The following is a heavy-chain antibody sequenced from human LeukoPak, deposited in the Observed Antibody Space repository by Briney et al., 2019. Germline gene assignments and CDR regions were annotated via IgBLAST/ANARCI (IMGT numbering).Heavy chain of an antibody. CDR1: GGSISSYY. V-gene: IGHV4-4*07. CDR2: IHTSGST. D-gene: IGHD3-22*01. Sequence: SETLSLTCTVSGGSISSYYWSWIRQPAGKGLEWIGRIHTSGSTNYNPSLKSRVTMSVDTSKNQFSLKLSSVTAADTAVYYCARAPDSSGPPPYYYYYYMDVWGKGTTVTVSS. CDR3: ARAPDSSGPPPYYYYYYMDV. J-gene: IGHJ6*03.